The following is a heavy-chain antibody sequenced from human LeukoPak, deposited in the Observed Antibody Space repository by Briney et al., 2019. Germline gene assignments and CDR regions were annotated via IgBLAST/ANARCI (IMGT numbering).Heavy chain of an antibody. V-gene: IGHV4-30-2*01. CDR3: AHRRPEKLTYCGGDWRAH. Sequence: PSETLSLTCAVPGGSISSGGYSWSWIRQPAGKGLEWIGYIYHSGSTYYNPSLKSRVTISVDRSKNQFSLKLSSVTAADTAVYYCAHRRPEKLTYCGGDWRAHWGQGTLVTVSS. J-gene: IGHJ4*02. D-gene: IGHD2-21*02. CDR2: IYHSGST. CDR1: GGSISSGGYS.